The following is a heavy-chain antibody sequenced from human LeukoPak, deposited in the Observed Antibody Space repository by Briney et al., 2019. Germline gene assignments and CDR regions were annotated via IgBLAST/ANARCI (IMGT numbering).Heavy chain of an antibody. CDR3: ARERYHGSGAPRFDY. J-gene: IGHJ4*02. V-gene: IGHV3-21*01. Sequence: GGSLRLSCAASGFTFSSYSMNWVRQAPGKGLEWVSSISISTDSIYYADSVKGRFTISRDNAKNSLYLQMNSLRVGDTALYYCARERYHGSGAPRFDYWGQGTLVTVSS. D-gene: IGHD3-10*01. CDR1: GFTFSSYS. CDR2: ISISTDSI.